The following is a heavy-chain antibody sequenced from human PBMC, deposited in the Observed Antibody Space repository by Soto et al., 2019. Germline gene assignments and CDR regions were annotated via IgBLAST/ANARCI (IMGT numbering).Heavy chain of an antibody. Sequence: PSETLSLTCTVSGGSISTDYYYWSWIRQHPGKGLEWIGYIYYSGTTYYNPSLKSRVTISVDTSKNQFSLKLSSVTAADTAVYYCALWYGGNYAFDYWGQETLVTVS. CDR2: IYYSGTT. CDR1: GGSISTDYYY. D-gene: IGHD4-4*01. J-gene: IGHJ4*02. CDR3: ALWYGGNYAFDY. V-gene: IGHV4-31*03.